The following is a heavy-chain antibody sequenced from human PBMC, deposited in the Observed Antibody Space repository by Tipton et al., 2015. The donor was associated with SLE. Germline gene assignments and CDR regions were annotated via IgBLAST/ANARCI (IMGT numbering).Heavy chain of an antibody. Sequence: GSLRLSCAGSGFTFSSHAMNWVRQAPGKGLEWVSSISTSSSYIYYADSVKGRFTISRDNAKRSLSLQMTSLRAEDTAVYYCVRDTEGVSMYSSHMDVWGKGTTVTVSS. J-gene: IGHJ6*03. CDR3: VRDTEGVSMYSSHMDV. CDR2: ISTSSSYI. V-gene: IGHV3-21*01. CDR1: GFTFSSHA. D-gene: IGHD5/OR15-5a*01.